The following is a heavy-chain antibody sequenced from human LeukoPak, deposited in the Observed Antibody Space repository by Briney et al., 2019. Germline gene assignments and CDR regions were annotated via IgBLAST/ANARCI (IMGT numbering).Heavy chain of an antibody. CDR3: ARTDSSSWYHLDY. V-gene: IGHV3-7*01. J-gene: IGHJ4*02. D-gene: IGHD6-13*01. Sequence: DSVKGRFSISRDNARNSLYLQMNSLRAEDTAVYYCARTDSSSWYHLDYWGQGTLVTVSS.